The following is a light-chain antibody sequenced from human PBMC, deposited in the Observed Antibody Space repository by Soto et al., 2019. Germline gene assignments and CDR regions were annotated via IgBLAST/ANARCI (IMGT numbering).Light chain of an antibody. CDR2: WAS. CDR3: QQYSSVPLT. Sequence: DIVMTQSPDSLAVSLGERATINCKSSPSVLYSSNNRNHLAWYQHKPGQPPKLLIYWASTRESGVPDRISGSGSGTDFTLTISSVQAEDVAVYYCQQYSSVPLTCGQGTRLEIK. CDR1: PSVLYSSNNRNH. V-gene: IGKV4-1*01. J-gene: IGKJ5*01.